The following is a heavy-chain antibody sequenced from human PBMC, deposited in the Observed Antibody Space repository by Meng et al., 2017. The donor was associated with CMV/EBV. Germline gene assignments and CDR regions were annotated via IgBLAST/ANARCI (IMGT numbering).Heavy chain of an antibody. D-gene: IGHD2-15*01. CDR3: AREDLLRFFDY. J-gene: IGHJ4*02. Sequence: PRGWGAAGVKPPETLSLACTFSGGSIISSCDYQGWTRETRGGGVEWIWSIYYSGSTYYKPSLKSRVTISGDTSTNKSSLKLSSVTAADTAVYYCAREDLLRFFDYWGQGTLVTVSS. CDR1: GGSIISSCDY. V-gene: IGHV4-39*07. CDR2: IYYSGST.